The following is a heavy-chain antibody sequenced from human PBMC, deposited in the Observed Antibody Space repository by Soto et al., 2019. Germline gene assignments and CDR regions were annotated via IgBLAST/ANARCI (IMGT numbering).Heavy chain of an antibody. Sequence: ASVKVSCKASGYTFTSYGISWVRQAPGQGLEWMGWISAYNGNTNYAQKLQGRVTMTTDTSTSTAYMELRSLRSDDTAVYYCAREGPGEVGELLNDYWGQGTLVTVSS. CDR2: ISAYNGNT. CDR3: AREGPGEVGELLNDY. CDR1: GYTFTSYG. V-gene: IGHV1-18*01. J-gene: IGHJ4*02. D-gene: IGHD3-10*01.